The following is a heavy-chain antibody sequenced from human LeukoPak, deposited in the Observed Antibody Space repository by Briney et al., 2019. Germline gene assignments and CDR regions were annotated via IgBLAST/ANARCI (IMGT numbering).Heavy chain of an antibody. J-gene: IGHJ6*04. V-gene: IGHV4-59*01. CDR3: ARDRSVVAPAANYGMDV. CDR2: IYYSGST. Sequence: PSETLSLTCTVSGGSISRYYWSWIRQPPGKGLEWIGYIYYSGSTNYNPSLKSRVTISVDTSKNQFSLKLSSVTAADTAVHYCARDRSVVAPAANYGMDVWGKGTTVTVSS. CDR1: GGSISRYY. D-gene: IGHD2-2*01.